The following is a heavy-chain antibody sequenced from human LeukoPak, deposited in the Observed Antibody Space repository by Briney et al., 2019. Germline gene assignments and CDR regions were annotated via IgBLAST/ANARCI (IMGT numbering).Heavy chain of an antibody. Sequence: GGSLRLSCAASEFTFNSYWMSWVRQAPGKGLEWVANIKQDGGQIYYLDSVKGRFTVSRDNAKNSLYLQMNSLRAEDTAVYYCARDGGNGLDYWGQGTLVAVSS. CDR1: EFTFNSYW. D-gene: IGHD2-8*01. V-gene: IGHV3-7*01. CDR3: ARDGGNGLDY. J-gene: IGHJ4*02. CDR2: IKQDGGQI.